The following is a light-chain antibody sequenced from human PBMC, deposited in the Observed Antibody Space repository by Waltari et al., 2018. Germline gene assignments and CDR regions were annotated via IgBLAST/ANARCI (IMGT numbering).Light chain of an antibody. CDR1: QTINDW. Sequence: IQMTQSPSTLSASIGDRVTITCRASQTINDWLAWYQQKPGRAPKLLIYKASDLESGVPSRFSGSGSGTEFTLTISSLQPDDFATYYCQQYSSFPLIFGPGTRVEIK. J-gene: IGKJ3*01. CDR3: QQYSSFPLI. V-gene: IGKV1-5*03. CDR2: KAS.